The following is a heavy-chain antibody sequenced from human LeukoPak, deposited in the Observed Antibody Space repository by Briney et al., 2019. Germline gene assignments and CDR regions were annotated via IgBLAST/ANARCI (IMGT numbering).Heavy chain of an antibody. CDR3: AKDRKHYDILTGYPDY. CDR1: GFTFSSYG. J-gene: IGHJ4*02. D-gene: IGHD3-9*01. CDR2: ISYDGSNK. Sequence: QAGGSLRLSCAASGFTFSSYGMHWVRQAPGKGLEWVAVISYDGSNKYYADSVKGRFTISRDNSKNTLYLQMNSLRAEDTAVYYCAKDRKHYDILTGYPDYWGQGTLVTVSS. V-gene: IGHV3-30*18.